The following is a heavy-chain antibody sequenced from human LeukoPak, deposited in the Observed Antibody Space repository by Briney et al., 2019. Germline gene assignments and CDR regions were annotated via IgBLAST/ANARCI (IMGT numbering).Heavy chain of an antibody. J-gene: IGHJ6*03. D-gene: IGHD5-18*01. V-gene: IGHV3-23*01. CDR2: ISGSGGST. CDR3: ARDRREIQVWPREYYYNYMDV. CDR1: GFTFSSYA. Sequence: GGSLRLSCAASGFTFSSYAMSWVRQAPGKGLEWVSAISGSGGSTYYADSVKGRFTISRDNSQNTLYLQMNSLRAEDTAVYYCARDRREIQVWPREYYYNYMDVWGKGTTVTISS.